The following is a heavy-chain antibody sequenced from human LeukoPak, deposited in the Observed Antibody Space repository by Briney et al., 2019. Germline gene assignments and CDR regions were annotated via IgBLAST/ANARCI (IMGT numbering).Heavy chain of an antibody. Sequence: ASVKVSCKVSGYTLTELSMHWVRQAPGKGLEWMGGFDPEDGETIYAQKFQGRVTMTEDTSTDTAYMELSGLRSEDTAVYYCATGTSSWDILTGYSLDYWGQGTLVTVSS. CDR2: FDPEDGET. V-gene: IGHV1-24*01. CDR3: ATGTSSWDILTGYSLDY. J-gene: IGHJ4*02. D-gene: IGHD3-9*01. CDR1: GYTLTELS.